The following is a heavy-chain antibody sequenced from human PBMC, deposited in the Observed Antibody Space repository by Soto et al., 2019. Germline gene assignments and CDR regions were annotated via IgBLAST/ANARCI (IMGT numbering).Heavy chain of an antibody. Sequence: QITLKESGPTLVKPTQTLTLTCTFSGFSLTTSGRGVGWIRQPPGKALEWLALFFWGDDKRYSPSLKPRVTISKDTSQSQVVLTLTNMGPEDTATCYCAPRLAMMDAFDVWGQGTVVTVSS. V-gene: IGHV2-5*02. D-gene: IGHD3-16*01. J-gene: IGHJ3*01. CDR3: APRLAMMDAFDV. CDR1: GFSLTTSGRG. CDR2: FFWGDDK.